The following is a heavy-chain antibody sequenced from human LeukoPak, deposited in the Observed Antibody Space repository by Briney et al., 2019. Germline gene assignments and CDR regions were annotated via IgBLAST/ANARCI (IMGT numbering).Heavy chain of an antibody. CDR1: GFTFSSYW. V-gene: IGHV3-23*01. Sequence: GGSLRLSCAASGFTFSSYWMSWVRQAPGKGLEWVSAISGSGGSTYYAGSVKGRFTISRDNSKNTLYLQMNSLRAEDTAVYYCASVDSGITGAPSFTYWGQGTLVTVSS. CDR2: ISGSGGST. D-gene: IGHD1-20*01. J-gene: IGHJ4*02. CDR3: ASVDSGITGAPSFTY.